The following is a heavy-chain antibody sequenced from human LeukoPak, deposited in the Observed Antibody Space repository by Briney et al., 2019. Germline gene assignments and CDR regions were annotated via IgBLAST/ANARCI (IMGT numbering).Heavy chain of an antibody. Sequence: SVKVSCKASGGTFSSYAISWVRQAPGQGLEWMGGIIPIFGTANYAQKFQGRVTITADESTNTAYMELSSLRSDDTAVYFCARDKGGDLGRYYYYGMDVWGQGTTVTVSS. CDR3: ARDKGGDLGRYYYYGMDV. CDR1: GGTFSSYA. V-gene: IGHV1-69*13. CDR2: IIPIFGTA. J-gene: IGHJ6*02. D-gene: IGHD3-16*01.